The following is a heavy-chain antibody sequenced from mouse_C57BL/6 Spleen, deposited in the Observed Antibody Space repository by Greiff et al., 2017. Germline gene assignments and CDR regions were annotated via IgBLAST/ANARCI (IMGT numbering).Heavy chain of an antibody. J-gene: IGHJ1*03. CDR3: ARGNYDYDVWYFDV. Sequence: QVQLQQSGAELVKPGASVKMSCKASGYTFTTYPIEWMKQNHGKSLEWIGNFHPYNDDTKYNEKFKGKATLTVEKSSSTVYLALSRLTSDDSAVYYCARGNYDYDVWYFDVWGTGTTVTVSS. CDR2: FHPYNDDT. V-gene: IGHV1-47*01. CDR1: GYTFTTYP. D-gene: IGHD2-4*01.